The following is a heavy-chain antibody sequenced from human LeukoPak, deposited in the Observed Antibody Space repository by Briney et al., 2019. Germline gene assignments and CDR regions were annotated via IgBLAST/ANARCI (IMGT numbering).Heavy chain of an antibody. V-gene: IGHV1-2*02. D-gene: IGHD2-15*01. CDR2: INPNSGGT. Sequence: ASVKVSCKASGYTFTDSYMHWVRQAPGQGLEWMGWINPNSGGTNYAQKFQGRVTMTRDTSISTAYLQWSSLKASDTAMYYCARRYCSGGTCYYFDYWGQGTLVTVSS. CDR1: GYTFTDSY. CDR3: ARRYCSGGTCYYFDY. J-gene: IGHJ4*02.